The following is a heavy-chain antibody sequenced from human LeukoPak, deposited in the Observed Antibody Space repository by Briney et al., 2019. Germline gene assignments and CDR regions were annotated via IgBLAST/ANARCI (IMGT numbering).Heavy chain of an antibody. D-gene: IGHD2-2*02. V-gene: IGHV3-21*04. J-gene: IGHJ6*02. Sequence: GGSLRLSCAASGFTFSSYSMNWVRQAPGKGLEWVSSISSSSSYIYYADSVKGRFTISRDNSKNTLYLQMNSLRAEDTAVYYCAKNPLYCSSTSCYSIYYYGMDVWGQGTTVTVSS. CDR2: ISSSSSYI. CDR3: AKNPLYCSSTSCYSIYYYGMDV. CDR1: GFTFSSYS.